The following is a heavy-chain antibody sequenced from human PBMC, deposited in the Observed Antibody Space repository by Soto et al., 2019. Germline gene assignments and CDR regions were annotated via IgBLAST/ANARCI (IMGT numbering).Heavy chain of an antibody. CDR1: GFTFSSCA. V-gene: IGHV3-23*01. CDR3: AKGSASGSPYYFDY. CDR2: ITGSGGDT. Sequence: EVQLLESGGGLVQPGGSLRLSCAASGFTFSSCAMSWVRQSPGKGLEWVSAITGSGGDTFHADSVKGRFTISRDNSQNPLYLQMSSLRAEDTAVYYCAKGSASGSPYYFDYWGQGILVTVSS. D-gene: IGHD6-25*01. J-gene: IGHJ4*02.